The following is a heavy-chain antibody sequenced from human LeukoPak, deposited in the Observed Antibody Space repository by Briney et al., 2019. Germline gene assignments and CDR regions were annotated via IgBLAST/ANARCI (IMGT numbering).Heavy chain of an antibody. Sequence: PGGSLRLSCAASGFKFKTYGMHWVRQAPGEGLEWVAVIYYDGNQKYYGDSVKGRFTVSRDVSENMLYLQMSSLRADDTAVYYCARGGVATARGAFDVWGQGTMVTVSS. D-gene: IGHD6-6*01. CDR2: IYYDGNQK. V-gene: IGHV3-33*01. CDR1: GFKFKTYG. CDR3: ARGGVATARGAFDV. J-gene: IGHJ3*01.